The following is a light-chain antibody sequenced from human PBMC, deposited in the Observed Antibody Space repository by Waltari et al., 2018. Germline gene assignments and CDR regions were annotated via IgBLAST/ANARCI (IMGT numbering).Light chain of an antibody. CDR1: KLGDYN. V-gene: IGLV3-1*01. J-gene: IGLJ2*01. CDR3: QAWDSSTYHVV. Sequence: SYELTQPPSVSVSPGQTASIPCSGDKLGDYNASWYHQKPGQSPVLVLSQDTKSPSGIPERFSSSNSGNTATLTISGTQAMDEADYYCQAWDSSTYHVVFGGGTKLTVL. CDR2: QDT.